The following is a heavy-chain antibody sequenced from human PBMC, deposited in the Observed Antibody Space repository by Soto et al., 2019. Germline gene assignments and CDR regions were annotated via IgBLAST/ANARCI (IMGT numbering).Heavy chain of an antibody. V-gene: IGHV3-7*04. D-gene: IGHD3-3*01. CDR2: IGHAGSQR. CDR3: ARARHLGP. CDR1: GFTFSNYW. Sequence: WVPLRLSCSASGFTFSNYWMSWVRQAPGKGLEWVANIGHAGSQRNYVDSVKGRFTISRDNAETSLYLQMTSLRAEDTAIYYWARARHLGPWGQGPLGKVSS. J-gene: IGHJ5*02.